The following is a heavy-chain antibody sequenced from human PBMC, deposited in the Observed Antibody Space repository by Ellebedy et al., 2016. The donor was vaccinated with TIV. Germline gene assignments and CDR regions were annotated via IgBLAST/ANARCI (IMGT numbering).Heavy chain of an antibody. J-gene: IGHJ6*02. CDR3: AKAYSIGGYYYYYGMDV. Sequence: GESLKISCAASGFTFSSYGMHWVRQAPGKGLEWVAVISYDGSNKYYADSVKGRFTISRDNSKNTLYLQMNSLRAEDTAVYYCAKAYSIGGYYYYYGMDVWGQGTTVTVSS. V-gene: IGHV3-30*18. CDR1: GFTFSSYG. D-gene: IGHD1-26*01. CDR2: ISYDGSNK.